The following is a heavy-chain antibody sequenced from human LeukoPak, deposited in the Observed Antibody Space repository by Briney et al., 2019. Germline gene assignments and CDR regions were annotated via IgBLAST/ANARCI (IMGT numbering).Heavy chain of an antibody. CDR1: GGSISSYY. J-gene: IGHJ5*02. D-gene: IGHD4-23*01. V-gene: IGHV4-59*01. CDR2: IYYSGST. Sequence: PSETLSLTCTVSGGSISSYYWSWIRQPPGKGLEWIGYIYYSGSTNYNPSLKSRVTISVDTSKNQFSLKLSSVTAADTAVYYCARDRVDYGGNSGGFDPWGQGTLVTDSS. CDR3: ARDRVDYGGNSGGFDP.